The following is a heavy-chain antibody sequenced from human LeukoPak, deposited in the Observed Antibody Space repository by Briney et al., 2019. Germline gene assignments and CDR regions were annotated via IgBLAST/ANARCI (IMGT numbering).Heavy chain of an antibody. CDR1: GYTFTSYG. J-gene: IGHJ6*02. CDR3: ARDNHCGTPYYYGMDV. CDR2: ISAYNGNT. D-gene: IGHD1-14*01. Sequence: ASVKVSCKASGYTFTSYGISWVRQAPGQGLEWMGWISAYNGNTNYAQKLQGRVTMTTDTSTSTAYMELRSLRSDDTAVYYCARDNHCGTPYYYGMDVWGQGTTVTVSS. V-gene: IGHV1-18*01.